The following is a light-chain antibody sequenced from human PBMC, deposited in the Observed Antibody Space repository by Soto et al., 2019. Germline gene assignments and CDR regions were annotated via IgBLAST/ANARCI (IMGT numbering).Light chain of an antibody. CDR3: QQRSNWRT. CDR2: DAS. CDR1: QSVSSY. J-gene: IGKJ4*01. V-gene: IGKV3-11*01. Sequence: EIVLTQSPATLSLSPGERATLSCRASQSVSSYLAWYQQKPGQAPRLLIYDASNRATGIAARFSGSGSGTDFTLTISSLEPEDFAVYYCQQRSNWRTFGGGTKVEIK.